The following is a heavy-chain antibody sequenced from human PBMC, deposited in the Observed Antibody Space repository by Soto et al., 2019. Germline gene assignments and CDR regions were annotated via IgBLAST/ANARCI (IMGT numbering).Heavy chain of an antibody. CDR3: ARDREYRPDSFDI. CDR1: GYTFSSSG. V-gene: IGHV1-18*01. CDR2: IGAYNGDT. J-gene: IGHJ3*02. Sequence: QVQLVQSGAEVKNPGASVKVSCKASGYTFSSSGFSWVRQAPGQGLEWMGWIGAYNGDTNYAQKLEGRVTMTTDTSTSTAYMELTSLRSDDTAMYYCARDREYRPDSFDIWGQGTMVTVNS. D-gene: IGHD5-18*01.